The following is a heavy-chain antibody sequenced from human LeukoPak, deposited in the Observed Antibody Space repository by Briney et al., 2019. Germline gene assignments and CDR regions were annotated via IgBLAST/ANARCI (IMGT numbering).Heavy chain of an antibody. CDR1: GGSISSYY. CDR3: ARGGPTHGDYG. J-gene: IGHJ4*02. CDR2: INHSGST. V-gene: IGHV4-34*01. Sequence: SETLSLTCTVSGGSISSYYWSWIRQPPGKGLEWIGEINHSGSTNYNPSLKSRVTISVDTSKNQFSLKLSSVTAADTAVYYCARGGPTHGDYGWGQGTLVTVSS. D-gene: IGHD4-17*01.